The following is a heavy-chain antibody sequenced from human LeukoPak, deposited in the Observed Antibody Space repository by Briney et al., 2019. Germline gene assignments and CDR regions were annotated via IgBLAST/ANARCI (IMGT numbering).Heavy chain of an antibody. CDR3: AKGGDYFDY. D-gene: IGHD4-17*01. Sequence: GGSLRLSCAVSGFTFSSYAMSWVRQAPGKGLEWVSGVSGSGFGTYYADSVKGRFTISRDNSKNTLYLQMNSLRAEDTAVYYCAKGGDYFDYWGQGTLVTVSS. V-gene: IGHV3-23*01. CDR2: VSGSGFGT. CDR1: GFTFSSYA. J-gene: IGHJ4*02.